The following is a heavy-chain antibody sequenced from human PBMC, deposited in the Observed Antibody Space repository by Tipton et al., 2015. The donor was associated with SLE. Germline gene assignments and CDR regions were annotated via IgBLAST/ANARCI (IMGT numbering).Heavy chain of an antibody. J-gene: IGHJ4*02. CDR3: ARHTRAYDSSGYLDY. D-gene: IGHD3-22*01. CDR2: INYSGST. V-gene: IGHV4-59*08. CDR1: GGSISSYY. Sequence: TLSLTCTVSGGSISSYYWSWIRQPPGKELEWIGYINYSGSTSYNPSLKSRVTISVDTSKNQFSLKLSSVTAADTAVYYCARHTRAYDSSGYLDYWGQGTLVTVSS.